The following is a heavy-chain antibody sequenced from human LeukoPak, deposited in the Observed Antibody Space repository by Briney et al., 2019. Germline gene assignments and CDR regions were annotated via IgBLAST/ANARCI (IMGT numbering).Heavy chain of an antibody. Sequence: GGSLRLSCAASGFTFSSYWMHWVRQAPGKGLEWVSSISSSSSYIYYADSVKGRFTISRDNAKNSLYLQMNSLRAEDTAVYYCARTRKSFDWLLFSAFDIWGQGKMVTVSS. CDR1: GFTFSSYW. V-gene: IGHV3-21*01. D-gene: IGHD3-9*01. CDR2: ISSSSSYI. J-gene: IGHJ3*02. CDR3: ARTRKSFDWLLFSAFDI.